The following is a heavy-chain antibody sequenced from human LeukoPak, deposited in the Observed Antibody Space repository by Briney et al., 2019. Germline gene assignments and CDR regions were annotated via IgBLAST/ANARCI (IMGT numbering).Heavy chain of an antibody. CDR2: ISAYNGKT. D-gene: IGHD1-1*01. CDR1: GYTFTNFG. Sequence: ASVKVSCKASGYTFTNFGITWVRQAPGQGLEWMGWISAYNGKTNYAQNLQGRVTMTTDASTSTAYMDLRSLGSDDAAVYYCARADRDGAKLAAFEFWGQGTMVTVSS. J-gene: IGHJ3*01. V-gene: IGHV1-18*01. CDR3: ARADRDGAKLAAFEF.